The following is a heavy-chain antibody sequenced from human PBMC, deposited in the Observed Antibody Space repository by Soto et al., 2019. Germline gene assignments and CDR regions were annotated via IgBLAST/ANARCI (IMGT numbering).Heavy chain of an antibody. CDR3: ARHGVSSTESTWNYGTYFDY. D-gene: IGHD1-7*01. V-gene: IGHV3-30-3*01. Sequence: QVQLVESGGGVVQPGRSLRLSCAASGFTYSTYTMHWVRQAPGKGLEWVAVISYDGNNKFYADSVKGRFTISRDTTKQPLYLQMNSLRPDDTAMYYCARHGVSSTESTWNYGTYFDYWGQAALVTVSS. J-gene: IGHJ4*02. CDR1: GFTYSTYT. CDR2: ISYDGNNK.